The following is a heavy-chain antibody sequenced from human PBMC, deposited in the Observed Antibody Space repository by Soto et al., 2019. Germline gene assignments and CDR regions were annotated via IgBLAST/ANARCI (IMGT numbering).Heavy chain of an antibody. D-gene: IGHD3-3*01. CDR2: FDPEDGET. Sequence: ASVKVSCTVSGYTLTELSMHWVRQAPGKGLEWMGGFDPEDGETIYAQKFQGRVTMTEDTSTDTAYMELSSLRSEDTAVYYCATVPRFLEWLSNWFDPWGQGTLVTVSS. J-gene: IGHJ5*02. V-gene: IGHV1-24*01. CDR1: GYTLTELS. CDR3: ATVPRFLEWLSNWFDP.